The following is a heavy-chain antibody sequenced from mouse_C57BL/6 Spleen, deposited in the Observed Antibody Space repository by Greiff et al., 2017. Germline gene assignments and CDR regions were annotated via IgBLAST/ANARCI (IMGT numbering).Heavy chain of an antibody. J-gene: IGHJ2*01. D-gene: IGHD1-1*01. CDR1: GYTFTSYW. V-gene: IGHV1-64*01. Sequence: QVQLQQPGAELVKPGASVKLSCKASGYTFTSYWMHWVKQRPGQGLEWIGMIHPNSGSTNYNEKFKSKATLTVDKSSSTAYRQRSRLTSEDSAVYDCARDTTGVDTKEGGEGTTLTVSS. CDR2: IHPNSGST. CDR3: ARDTTGVDTKE.